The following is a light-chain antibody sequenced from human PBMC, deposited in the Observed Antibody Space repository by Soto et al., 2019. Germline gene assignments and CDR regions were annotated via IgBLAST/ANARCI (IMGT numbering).Light chain of an antibody. CDR3: QQYFEWPPMP. CDR1: QSVSSTY. CDR2: GAS. J-gene: IGKJ1*01. Sequence: IMLTQSPGTLALSPGERATLSCRGSQSVSSTYLAWYPQKPGHAPRLLIYGASSRATGIPDRFSGSGSGTEFTLTISSLRSEDSAIYYCQQYFEWPPMPFGQGTKVDIK. V-gene: IGKV3-20*01.